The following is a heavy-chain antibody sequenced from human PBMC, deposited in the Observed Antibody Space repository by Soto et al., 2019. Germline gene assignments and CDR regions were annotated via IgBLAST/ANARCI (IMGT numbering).Heavy chain of an antibody. Sequence: VKLLESGGGLVQPGGSMRLSCEASGFTFSSYAMHWVRQAPGTGPEWVAATSSDGTDNVYADSVSGRFTISRDNSKNTLYLQMNSLRSEDAAVYYCARTYECAKSDCYRAFDIWGQGTMVTVSS. J-gene: IGHJ3*02. CDR3: ARTYECAKSDCYRAFDI. V-gene: IGHV3-30*04. CDR2: TSSDGTDN. CDR1: GFTFSSYA. D-gene: IGHD2-21*02.